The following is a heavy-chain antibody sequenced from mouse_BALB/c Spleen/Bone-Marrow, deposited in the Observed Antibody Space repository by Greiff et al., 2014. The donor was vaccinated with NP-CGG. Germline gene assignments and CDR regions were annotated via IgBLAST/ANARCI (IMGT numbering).Heavy chain of an antibody. CDR2: IWAGGNT. CDR3: ARELGAWFAY. CDR1: GFSLTSYG. D-gene: IGHD4-1*01. J-gene: IGHJ3*01. Sequence: QVQLQQPGPGLVAPSQSLSITCTVSGFSLTSYGVHWVRQPPGKGLEWLGIIWAGGNTNYNSALMSRLSISKDNSKSQVFLKMNSLQTVDTAMYYCARELGAWFAYWGQGTLVTVSA. V-gene: IGHV2-9*02.